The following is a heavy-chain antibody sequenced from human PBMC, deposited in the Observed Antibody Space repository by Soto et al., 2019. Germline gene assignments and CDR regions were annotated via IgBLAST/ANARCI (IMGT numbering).Heavy chain of an antibody. CDR3: AADGEAAAGWFDP. CDR2: IVVGSGNT. V-gene: IGHV1-58*01. Sequence: SVKVSCKASGFTFTSSAVQWVRQARGQRLEWIGWIVVGSGNTNYAQKFQERVTITRDMSTSTAYMELSSLRSEDTAVYYCAADGEAAAGWFDPWGQGTLVTVSS. CDR1: GFTFTSSA. D-gene: IGHD6-13*01. J-gene: IGHJ5*02.